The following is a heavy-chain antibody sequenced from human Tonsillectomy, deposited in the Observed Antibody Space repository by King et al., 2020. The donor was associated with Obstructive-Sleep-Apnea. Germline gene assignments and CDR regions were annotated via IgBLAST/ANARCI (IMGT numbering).Heavy chain of an antibody. CDR1: GFTFSSSG. CDR3: AKDEDDDYYDSSGLDY. J-gene: IGHJ4*02. Sequence: VQLVESGGGVVQPGRSLKLSCAASGFTFSSSGMHWVRQAPGKGLVWVAVISYDGSNKYYADFVKGRFTISRDNSKSTLYLQMNSLRAEDTALYYCAKDEDDDYYDSSGLDYWGLGTLVTVSS. D-gene: IGHD3-22*01. V-gene: IGHV3-30*18. CDR2: ISYDGSNK.